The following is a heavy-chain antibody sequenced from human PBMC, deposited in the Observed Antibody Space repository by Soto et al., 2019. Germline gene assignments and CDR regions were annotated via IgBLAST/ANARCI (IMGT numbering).Heavy chain of an antibody. CDR1: GFTFSSYA. V-gene: IGHV3-30-3*01. J-gene: IGHJ4*02. D-gene: IGHD3-22*01. CDR3: ARDHAYYYDSSGSFYPDC. CDR2: ISYDGSNK. Sequence: QVQLVESGGGVVQPGRSLRLSCAASGFTFSSYAMHWVRQAPGKGLEWVAVISYDGSNKYYADSVKGRFTISRDNSKNTMYLRMNCLRAEDTAVYYCARDHAYYYDSSGSFYPDCWGQGAMVTVS.